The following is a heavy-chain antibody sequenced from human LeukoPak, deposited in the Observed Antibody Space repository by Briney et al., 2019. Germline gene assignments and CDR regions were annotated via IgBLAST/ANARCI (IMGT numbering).Heavy chain of an antibody. J-gene: IGHJ6*03. V-gene: IGHV3-53*01. CDR1: GFTVSSNY. CDR3: ARSADDSSGYYPSHYYYYYMDV. Sequence: GGSLRLSCAAYGFTVSSNYMSWVRQAPGKGLEWVSVIYSGGSTYYADSVKGRFTISRDNSKNTLYLQMNSLRAEDTAVYYCARSADDSSGYYPSHYYYYYMDVWGKGTTVTVSS. D-gene: IGHD3-22*01. CDR2: IYSGGST.